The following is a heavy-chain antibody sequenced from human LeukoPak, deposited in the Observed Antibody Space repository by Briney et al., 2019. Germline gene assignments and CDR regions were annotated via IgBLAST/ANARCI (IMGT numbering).Heavy chain of an antibody. CDR3: ARDAVAGKVYYFDY. V-gene: IGHV4-59*01. CDR1: GGSITGYH. J-gene: IGHJ4*02. CDR2: IYHSGST. Sequence: SETLSLTCTVSGGSITGYHWGWIRQPPGKGLEWIGYIYHSGSTKYNPSLKSRVTMSVDTSKNHFSLKLSSVTAADTAVYYCARDAVAGKVYYFDYWGQGILVTVSS. D-gene: IGHD6-19*01.